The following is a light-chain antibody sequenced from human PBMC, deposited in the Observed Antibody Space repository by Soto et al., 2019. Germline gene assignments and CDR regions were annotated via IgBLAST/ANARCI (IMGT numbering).Light chain of an antibody. J-gene: IGKJ3*01. CDR1: QSVSSSY. Sequence: EIVLTQSPGTLSLSPGERATLCFSSSQSVSSSYLAWYQQKPGQAPRLLIYGASSRATGIPDRFSGSGSGTDFTLTISRLEPEDFAVYYCQQYGSSPFTFGPGTKVDNK. CDR2: GAS. V-gene: IGKV3-20*01. CDR3: QQYGSSPFT.